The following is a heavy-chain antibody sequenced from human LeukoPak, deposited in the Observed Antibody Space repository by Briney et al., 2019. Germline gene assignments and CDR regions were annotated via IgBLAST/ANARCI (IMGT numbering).Heavy chain of an antibody. V-gene: IGHV1-69*13. D-gene: IGHD6-6*01. J-gene: IGHJ4*02. CDR2: IIPIFGTA. CDR1: GGTFSSYA. Sequence: ASVKVSCKAPGGTFSSYAISWVRQAPGQGLEWMGGIIPIFGTANYAQKFQGRVTITADESTSTAYMELSSLRSEDTAVYYCARRPITRIAARRNYFDYWGQGTLVTVSS. CDR3: ARRPITRIAARRNYFDY.